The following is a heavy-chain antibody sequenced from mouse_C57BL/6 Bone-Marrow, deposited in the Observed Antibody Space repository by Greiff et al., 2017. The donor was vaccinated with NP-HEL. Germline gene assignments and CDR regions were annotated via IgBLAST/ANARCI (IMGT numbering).Heavy chain of an antibody. CDR3: TRGYSNSAHYYAMDY. Sequence: QVQLQQSGAELVRPGASVTLSCKASGYTFTDYEMHWVKQTPVHGLEWIGAIDPETGGTAYNQKFKGKAILTADKSSSPAYMELRSLTYEDSAVYYCTRGYSNSAHYYAMDYWGQGTSVTVSS. D-gene: IGHD2-5*01. V-gene: IGHV1-15*01. CDR2: IDPETGGT. CDR1: GYTFTDYE. J-gene: IGHJ4*01.